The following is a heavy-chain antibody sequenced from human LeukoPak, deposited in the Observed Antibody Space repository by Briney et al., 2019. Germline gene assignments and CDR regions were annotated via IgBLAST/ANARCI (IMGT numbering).Heavy chain of an antibody. CDR1: GYSISSGGYY. D-gene: IGHD3-16*01. CDR2: IYYTGST. CDR3: ARGYVLDV. Sequence: SETLSLTCTVSGYSISSGGYYRSWIRHHPGKGLEWIGYIYYTGSTVYNPSLKSRVTISVDTSKNQFSLKLSSVTAADTAVYYCARGYVLDVWGQGTTVTVSS. V-gene: IGHV4-31*03. J-gene: IGHJ6*02.